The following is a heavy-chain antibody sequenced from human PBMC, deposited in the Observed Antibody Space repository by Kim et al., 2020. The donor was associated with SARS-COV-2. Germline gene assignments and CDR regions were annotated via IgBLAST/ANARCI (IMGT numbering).Heavy chain of an antibody. CDR1: GYTFTSYY. D-gene: IGHD1-26*01. CDR3: ARGNGGSYYDPKSIDY. V-gene: IGHV1-46*01. CDR2: INPSGGST. J-gene: IGHJ4*02. Sequence: ASVKVSCKASGYTFTSYYMHWVRQAPGQGLEWMGIINPSGGSTSYAQKFQGRVTMTRDTSTSTVYMELSSLRSEDTAVYYCARGNGGSYYDPKSIDYWGQGTLVTVSS.